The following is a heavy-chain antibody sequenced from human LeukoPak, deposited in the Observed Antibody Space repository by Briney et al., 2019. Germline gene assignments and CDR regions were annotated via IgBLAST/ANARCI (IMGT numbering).Heavy chain of an antibody. D-gene: IGHD2-8*01. V-gene: IGHV3-74*01. Sequence: GGSLRHSCAASGLTLSYYWMHWVRQAPGKGLVWVSRINGDGSSIRYADSVKGRFTISRDNAKNTLYLQINSLRAEDTAVYYCARALMGVEDYWGQGTLVTVSS. CDR3: ARALMGVEDY. CDR1: GLTLSYYW. J-gene: IGHJ4*02. CDR2: INGDGSSI.